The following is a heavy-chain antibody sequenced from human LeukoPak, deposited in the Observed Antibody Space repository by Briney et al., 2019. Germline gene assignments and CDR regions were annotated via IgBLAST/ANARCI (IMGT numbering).Heavy chain of an antibody. D-gene: IGHD3-3*01. CDR1: GGSISSYY. CDR3: ARTDPGYCDFWSGYSGFDY. Sequence: SETLSLTCTVSGGSISSYYWSWIRQPPGKGLEWTGYIYYSGSTNYNPSLKSRVTISVDTSKNQLSLKLSSVTAADTAVYYCARTDPGYCDFWSGYSGFDYWGQGTLVTVSS. J-gene: IGHJ4*02. V-gene: IGHV4-59*01. CDR2: IYYSGST.